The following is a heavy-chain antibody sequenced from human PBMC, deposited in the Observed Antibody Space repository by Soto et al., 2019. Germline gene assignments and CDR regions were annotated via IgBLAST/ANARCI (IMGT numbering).Heavy chain of an antibody. Sequence: EVHLVESGGGLVQPGGSLRLSCAVSGFTFSDHYMDWVRQAPGKGLEWVGRTKHKAERFATEYAASVKGRFAISRDDSKHSLYLQMDSLRTEDTAVYYCVNFISGRPSWGQGTLVTVSS. D-gene: IGHD1-20*01. V-gene: IGHV3-72*01. CDR1: GFTFSDHY. CDR3: VNFISGRPS. J-gene: IGHJ4*02. CDR2: TKHKAERFAT.